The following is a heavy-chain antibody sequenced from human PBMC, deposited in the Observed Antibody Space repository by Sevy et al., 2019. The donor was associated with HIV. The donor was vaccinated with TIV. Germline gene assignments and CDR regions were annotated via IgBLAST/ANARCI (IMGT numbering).Heavy chain of an antibody. CDR3: ARDGGTVTTPGYFDY. Sequence: SETLSLTCAVSGGSISSGAYSWNWIRQPPGKGLEWIGYIFHTESTYYNPSLKSRVTISVDRFKNQFSLKLTSVTAADSAVYYCARDGGTVTTPGYFDYWGQGTLVTVSS. CDR2: IFHTEST. D-gene: IGHD4-17*01. CDR1: GGSISSGAYS. J-gene: IGHJ4*02. V-gene: IGHV4-30-2*01.